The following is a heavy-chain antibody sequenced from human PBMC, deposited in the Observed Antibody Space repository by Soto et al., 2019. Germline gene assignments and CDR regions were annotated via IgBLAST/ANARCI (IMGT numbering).Heavy chain of an antibody. V-gene: IGHV3-30-3*01. CDR3: ARDLTPYSSGYYGGMDV. D-gene: IGHD3-22*01. CDR1: GFTFSSYA. CDR2: ISYDGSNK. J-gene: IGHJ6*02. Sequence: GGSLRLSCAASGFTFSSYAMHWVRQAPGKGLEWVAVISYDGSNKYYADSVKGRFTISRDNSKNTLYLQMNSLRAEDTAVYYCARDLTPYSSGYYGGMDVWGQGTTVTVSS.